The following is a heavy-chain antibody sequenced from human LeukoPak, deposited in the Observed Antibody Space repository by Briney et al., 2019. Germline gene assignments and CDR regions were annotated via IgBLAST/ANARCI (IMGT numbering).Heavy chain of an antibody. Sequence: SETLSLTCTVSGGSISSYYWSWIRQPPGKGLEWIGYIYYSGSTNYNPSLKSRVTISVDTSKNQFSLKLSSVTAADTAVYYCARAVLGTRIPIYYYYMDVWGKGTTVTVSS. CDR1: GGSISSYY. J-gene: IGHJ6*03. D-gene: IGHD3-10*02. CDR3: ARAVLGTRIPIYYYYMDV. V-gene: IGHV4-59*01. CDR2: IYYSGST.